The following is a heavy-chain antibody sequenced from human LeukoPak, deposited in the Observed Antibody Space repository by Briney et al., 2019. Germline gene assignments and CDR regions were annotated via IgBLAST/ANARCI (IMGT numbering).Heavy chain of an antibody. CDR2: ISYDGSDK. CDR1: GFTFNSCG. J-gene: IGHJ4*02. CDR3: AKDHLHIFGSGSYIDY. D-gene: IGHD3-10*01. Sequence: GGSLRLSCAASGFTFNSCGMHGVRQAPGKALQGVAVISYDGSDKYYADSVKGRFTIYRDNSKKTLYLQMNSLRAEDTAVYYCAKDHLHIFGSGSYIDYWGQGTLVTVSS. V-gene: IGHV3-30*18.